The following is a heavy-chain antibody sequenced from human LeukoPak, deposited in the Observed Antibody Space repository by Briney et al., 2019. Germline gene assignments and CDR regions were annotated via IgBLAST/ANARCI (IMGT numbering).Heavy chain of an antibody. D-gene: IGHD6-19*01. J-gene: IGHJ4*02. CDR2: IKQDGSEK. V-gene: IGHV3-7*01. Sequence: GGSPRLSCAASGFTFSSYWMSWVRQAPGKGLEWVANIKQDGSEKYYVDSVKGRFTISRDNAKNSLYLQMNSLRAEDTAVYYCARAQFKGRFDYWGQGTLVTVSS. CDR3: ARAQFKGRFDY. CDR1: GFTFSSYW.